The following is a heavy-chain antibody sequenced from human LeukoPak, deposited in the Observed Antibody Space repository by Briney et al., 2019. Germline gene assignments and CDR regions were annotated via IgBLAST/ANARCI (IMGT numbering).Heavy chain of an antibody. CDR1: GGSFSSYY. CDR2: IYTSGST. Sequence: SETLSLTCTVSGGSFSSYYWSWIRQPAGKGLEWSGRIYTSGSTNYNPSLKSRVTMSVDTSKHQFSLKQNSVTAADTAVYYCARSLSSGWFPFDYWGQGTLVTVSS. D-gene: IGHD6-19*01. V-gene: IGHV4-4*07. J-gene: IGHJ4*02. CDR3: ARSLSSGWFPFDY.